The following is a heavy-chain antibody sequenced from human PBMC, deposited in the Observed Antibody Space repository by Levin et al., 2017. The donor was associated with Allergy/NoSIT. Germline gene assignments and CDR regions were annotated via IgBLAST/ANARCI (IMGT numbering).Heavy chain of an antibody. CDR1: GGSISSGGYY. D-gene: IGHD4-11*01. CDR3: ARDTLSYSNYEYHYYYYMDG. Sequence: SETLSLTCTVSGGSISSGGYYWSWIRQHPGKGLEWIGYIYYSGSTYYNPSLKSRVTISVDTSKNQFSLKLSSVTAADTAVYYCARDTLSYSNYEYHYYYYMDGWGKGTTVTVSS. CDR2: IYYSGST. J-gene: IGHJ6*03. V-gene: IGHV4-31*03.